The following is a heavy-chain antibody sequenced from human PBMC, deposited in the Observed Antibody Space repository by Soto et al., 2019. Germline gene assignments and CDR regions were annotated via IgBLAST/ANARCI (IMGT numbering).Heavy chain of an antibody. CDR2: IIPMFGIG. D-gene: IGHD1-1*01. Sequence: QVQLVQSGAEVKMPGSSVRVSCKASGGSFSKYGISWVRQAPGQGLEWMGGIIPMFGIGNYAEKFLGRVTITSDDATSTSHMALRSPRSAHTALNFCARGYLENYSYAMDVWCQGTRVSVSS. CDR1: GGSFSKYG. V-gene: IGHV1-69*01. J-gene: IGHJ6*02. CDR3: ARGYLENYSYAMDV.